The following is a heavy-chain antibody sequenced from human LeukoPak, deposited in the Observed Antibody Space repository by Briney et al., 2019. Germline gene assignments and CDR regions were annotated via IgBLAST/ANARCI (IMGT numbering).Heavy chain of an antibody. CDR2: ISSSSSYI. D-gene: IGHD2-8*01. CDR1: GFTFSSYS. V-gene: IGHV3-21*01. CDR3: ARGNYCTNGVCYYDAFDI. J-gene: IGHJ3*02. Sequence: GGSLRLSCAASGFTFSSYSMTWVRQAPGKGLEWVSSISSSSSYIYYADSVKGRFTISRDNAKNSLYLQMNSLRAEDTAVYYCARGNYCTNGVCYYDAFDIWGQGTMVTVSS.